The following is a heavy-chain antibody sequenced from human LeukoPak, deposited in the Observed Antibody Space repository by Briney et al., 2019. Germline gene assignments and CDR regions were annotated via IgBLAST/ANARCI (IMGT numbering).Heavy chain of an antibody. V-gene: IGHV4-39*01. Sequence: PSETLSLTCTVSGASISGSGYYWGWIRQPPGKGLEWIGNIYYSGSTYYNASLQSRVTISIDMSKNEFSLRLNSVTAADTAMYYCAKSGGYGLIDYWGQGTLVTVSS. CDR1: GASISGSGYY. CDR2: IYYSGST. D-gene: IGHD1-26*01. CDR3: AKSGGYGLIDY. J-gene: IGHJ4*02.